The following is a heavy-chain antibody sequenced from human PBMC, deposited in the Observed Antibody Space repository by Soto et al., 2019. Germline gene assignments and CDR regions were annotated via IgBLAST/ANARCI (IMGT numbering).Heavy chain of an antibody. CDR1: GGSITNYY. D-gene: IGHD1-26*01. CDR3: ARERVGHSAMDV. J-gene: IGHJ6*02. CDR2: ISDSGGT. Sequence: QVQLQESGPGLMKPSETLSLMCTVSGGSITNYYWSWIRQSPAKGLEWIGYISDSGGTKYNPSLKSRVSISVDTSKSQFSLKLTSVTAADTAVYYCARERVGHSAMDVWGQGTTVTVSS. V-gene: IGHV4-59*01.